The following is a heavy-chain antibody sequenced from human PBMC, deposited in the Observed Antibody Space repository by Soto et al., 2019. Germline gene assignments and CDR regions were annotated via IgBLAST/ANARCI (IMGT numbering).Heavy chain of an antibody. J-gene: IGHJ4*02. V-gene: IGHV3-23*01. CDR2: ISGSGGST. D-gene: IGHD2-21*02. CDR3: AKLVHCGGGCPGLWFDY. CDR1: GFTFSSYA. Sequence: EVQLLESGGGLVQPGGSLRLSCAASGFTFSSYAMSWVRQAPGKGLEWVSAISGSGGSTYYADSVKGRFTISRDNSKNTLYLQLNRLRAEDTAVYYGAKLVHCGGGCPGLWFDYWGQGALVTVSS.